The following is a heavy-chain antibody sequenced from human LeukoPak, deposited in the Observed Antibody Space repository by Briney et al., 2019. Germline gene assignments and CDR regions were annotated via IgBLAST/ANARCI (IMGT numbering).Heavy chain of an antibody. CDR3: AKDSYVSGRPLHTFDV. J-gene: IGHJ3*01. CDR2: ISGDGAST. V-gene: IGHV3-23*01. CDR1: GFTFAIHA. D-gene: IGHD3-10*01. Sequence: PGGSLRLSCAASGFTFAIHAMTWVRQAPGKGLEWVSGISGDGASTHYAESVKGQFTISRDNSQNTLFLQMNSLRVEDTAIYYCAKDSYVSGRPLHTFDVRGQGTMVTVSS.